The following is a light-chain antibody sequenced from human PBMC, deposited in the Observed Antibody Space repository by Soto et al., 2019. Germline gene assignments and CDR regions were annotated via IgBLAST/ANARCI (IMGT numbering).Light chain of an antibody. V-gene: IGKV3D-20*02. J-gene: IGKJ4*01. CDR3: QQRSDWPSLT. CDR1: QSISSTH. Sequence: EIVLTQSPDTLSLSPGERATLSCRASQSISSTHLVWYQQKPGQAPSPLIFGASSRATGIPDRFSGSGSGTDFTLTISSLEPEDFAVYYCQQRSDWPSLTFGGGTKVDIK. CDR2: GAS.